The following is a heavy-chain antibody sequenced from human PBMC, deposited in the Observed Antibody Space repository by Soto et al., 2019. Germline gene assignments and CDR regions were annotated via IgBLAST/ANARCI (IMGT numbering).Heavy chain of an antibody. CDR2: IDPSDSYT. CDR1: GYSFTSYW. D-gene: IGHD2-8*01. V-gene: IGHV5-10-1*01. CDR3: ARTPPRYKYSTGYSGMDV. J-gene: IGHJ6*02. Sequence: GESLKISCKGSGYSFTSYWISWVRQMPGKGLEWMGRIDPSDSYTNYSPSFQGHVTISADKSISTAYLQWSSLKASDTAMYYCARTPPRYKYSTGYSGMDVWGQGTTVTVSS.